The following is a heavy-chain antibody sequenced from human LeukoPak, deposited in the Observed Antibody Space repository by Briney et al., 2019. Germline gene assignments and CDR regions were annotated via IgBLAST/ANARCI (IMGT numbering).Heavy chain of an antibody. D-gene: IGHD6-13*01. CDR3: ASRPGYSSSWYFDY. CDR2: ISSSGSTI. V-gene: IGHV3-11*04. Sequence: GGSLRLSCAASGFTFSDYYMSWIRQAPGKGLKWVSYISSSGSTIYYADSVKGRFTISRDNAKNSLYLQMNSLRAEDTAVYYCASRPGYSSSWYFDYWGQGTLVAVSS. CDR1: GFTFSDYY. J-gene: IGHJ4*02.